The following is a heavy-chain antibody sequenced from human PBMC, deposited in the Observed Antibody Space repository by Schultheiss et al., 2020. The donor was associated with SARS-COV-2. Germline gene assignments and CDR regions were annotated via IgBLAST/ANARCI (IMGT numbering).Heavy chain of an antibody. Sequence: GGSLRLSCAASGFTFSDYYMSWIRQAPGKGLEWVSSISSTSGFIDYADSVKGRFTISRDNAKNSLYLQMNSLRAEDTAMYYCARDGVVDKDLALKNWFDPWGQGTLVTVSS. J-gene: IGHJ5*02. V-gene: IGHV3-11*04. D-gene: IGHD3-3*01. CDR3: ARDGVVDKDLALKNWFDP. CDR1: GFTFSDYY. CDR2: ISSTSGFI.